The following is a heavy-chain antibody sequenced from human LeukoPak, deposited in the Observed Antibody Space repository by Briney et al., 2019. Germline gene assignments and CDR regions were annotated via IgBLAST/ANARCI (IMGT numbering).Heavy chain of an antibody. V-gene: IGHV3-9*01. D-gene: IGHD2-2*01. J-gene: IGHJ6*02. Sequence: GGSLRLSCAASGFTFDDYAMHWVRQAPGKGLEWVSGTIWNTGSVGYADSVKGRFTISRDNAKNSLYLQMNSLRAEDTAVYYCARDKVPAKLSYGMDVWGQGTTVTVSS. CDR1: GFTFDDYA. CDR2: TIWNTGSV. CDR3: ARDKVPAKLSYGMDV.